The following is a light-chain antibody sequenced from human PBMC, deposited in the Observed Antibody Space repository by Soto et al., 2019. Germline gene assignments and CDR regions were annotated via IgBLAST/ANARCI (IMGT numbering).Light chain of an antibody. CDR3: QQYYSYPPTYT. V-gene: IGKV1-8*01. Sequence: AIRMTQSPSSLSASTGDRATITCRASQGISSYLAWYQQKPGKAPKLLIYAASTLQSGVPSRFSGSGSGTDFTLTISCLQSEDFATYYCQQYYSYPPTYTFGQGTKLEIK. J-gene: IGKJ2*01. CDR1: QGISSY. CDR2: AAS.